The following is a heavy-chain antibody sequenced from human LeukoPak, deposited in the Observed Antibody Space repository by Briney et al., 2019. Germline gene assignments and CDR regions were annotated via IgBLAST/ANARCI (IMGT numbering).Heavy chain of an antibody. D-gene: IGHD5-18*01. Sequence: PGRSLRLSCGASGFTFSSYAMHWVRRAPGKGLEGVAVISYDGSNKYYADSVKGRFTISRDNSKNTAYLQMNSLKIEDTAVYYCARGGFSMDTGYYYGVDVWGQGTTVTVSS. CDR1: GFTFSSYA. J-gene: IGHJ6*02. CDR2: ISYDGSNK. CDR3: ARGGFSMDTGYYYGVDV. V-gene: IGHV3-30-3*01.